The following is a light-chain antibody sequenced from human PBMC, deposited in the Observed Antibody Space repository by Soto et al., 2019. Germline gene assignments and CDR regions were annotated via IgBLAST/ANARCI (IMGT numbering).Light chain of an antibody. Sequence: DIQMTQSPSSLSAFVGDRVTITCRASQTISGFLTWYQQKPGKATGLLIYSASTLQSGVPSRFSGSGSGTEFPLTISSLQPEDVATDYCQQSYTTLGTFGQGTTVEVK. CDR3: QQSYTTLGT. CDR1: QTISGF. J-gene: IGKJ1*01. V-gene: IGKV1-39*01. CDR2: SAS.